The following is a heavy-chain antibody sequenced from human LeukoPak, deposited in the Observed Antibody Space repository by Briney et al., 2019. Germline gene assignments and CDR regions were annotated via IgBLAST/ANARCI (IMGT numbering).Heavy chain of an antibody. CDR3: ARWIAGRYGDYVSYFDY. J-gene: IGHJ4*02. CDR2: NYYSGST. Sequence: KPSETPSLTCTVSGGSISSYYWGWIRQPPGKGLEWIGLNYYSGSTNYNPSLESRVTISVDTSKNQFSLKLSSVTAADTAVYYCARWIAGRYGDYVSYFDYWGQGTLVTVSS. D-gene: IGHD4-17*01. V-gene: IGHV4-59*01. CDR1: GGSISSYY.